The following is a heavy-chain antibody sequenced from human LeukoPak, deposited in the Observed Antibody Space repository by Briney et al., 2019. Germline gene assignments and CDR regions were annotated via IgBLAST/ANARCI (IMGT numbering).Heavy chain of an antibody. CDR3: ASGYNYDFWSGYYNYYYYMDV. V-gene: IGHV3-48*01. CDR2: ITGSSDAI. CDR1: GFTFSSYS. Sequence: GGSLRLSCAASGFTFSSYSMNWVRQAPGRGLEWVSYITGSSDAIHYAASVEGRFTISRDNDKNLLYLQLNSLRAEDTAVYYCASGYNYDFWSGYYNYYYYMDVWGKGTTVTVSS. D-gene: IGHD3-3*01. J-gene: IGHJ6*03.